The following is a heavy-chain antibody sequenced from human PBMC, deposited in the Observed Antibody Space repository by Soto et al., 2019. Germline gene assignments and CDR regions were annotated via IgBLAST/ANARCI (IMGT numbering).Heavy chain of an antibody. D-gene: IGHD4-4*01. CDR1: GGSISSSSYY. CDR2: IYYSAST. J-gene: IGHJ5*02. V-gene: IGHV4-39*01. CDR3: ARHQLTTVTPGKRDP. Sequence: QLQLQESGPGLVKPSETQSLTCTVSGGSISSSSYYWGWIRQPPGKGLEWIGSIYYSASTYYNPSLKSRVTISVDTSKNQFSLKLSSVTAADTAVYYCARHQLTTVTPGKRDPWGQGTLVTVSS.